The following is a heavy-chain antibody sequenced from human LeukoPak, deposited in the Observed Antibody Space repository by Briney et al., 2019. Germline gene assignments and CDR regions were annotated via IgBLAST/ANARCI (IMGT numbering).Heavy chain of an antibody. Sequence: GGSLRLSCAASGFTFSSYSMNWVRQAPGKGLEWVSSISSSSSYIYYADSVKGRFTISRDNAKNSLYLQMNSLRAEDTAVYYCARDVGCSSTSCPDAFDIWGQGTMVTVSS. CDR2: ISSSSSYI. J-gene: IGHJ3*02. CDR3: ARDVGCSSTSCPDAFDI. V-gene: IGHV3-21*01. CDR1: GFTFSSYS. D-gene: IGHD2-2*01.